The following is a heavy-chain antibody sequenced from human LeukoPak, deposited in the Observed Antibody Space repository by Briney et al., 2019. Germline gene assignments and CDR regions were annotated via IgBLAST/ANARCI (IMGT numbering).Heavy chain of an antibody. Sequence: HAGGSLRLSCAASGFTFSSYGMHWVRQAPGKGLEWVAVIWYDGSNKYYADSVKGRFTISRDNSKNTPYLQMNSLRAEDTAVYYCARSSYSSSSSVWGQGTMVTVSS. J-gene: IGHJ3*01. D-gene: IGHD6-6*01. CDR3: ARSSYSSSSSV. V-gene: IGHV3-33*01. CDR1: GFTFSSYG. CDR2: IWYDGSNK.